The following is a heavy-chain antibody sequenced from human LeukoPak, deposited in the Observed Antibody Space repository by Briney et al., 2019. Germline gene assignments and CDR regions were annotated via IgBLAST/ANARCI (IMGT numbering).Heavy chain of an antibody. D-gene: IGHD6-19*01. V-gene: IGHV3-23*01. CDR1: GFTFTRYA. Sequence: GGSLRLSCAASGFTFTRYAMSWVRQAPGKGLEWVSDINGNGGRPFYADSVKGRFTISRDNAKNSLYLQMNSLRADDTAFYYCAKGHSSGWLGDYWGHGTLVTVSS. CDR2: INGNGGRP. J-gene: IGHJ4*01. CDR3: AKGHSSGWLGDY.